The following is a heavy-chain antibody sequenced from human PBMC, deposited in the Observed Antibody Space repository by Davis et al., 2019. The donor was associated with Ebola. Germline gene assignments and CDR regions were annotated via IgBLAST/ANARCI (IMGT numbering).Heavy chain of an antibody. CDR2: INPDSGGT. V-gene: IGHV1-2*06. CDR3: ARDSGWSGVVS. Sequence: ASVKVSCKASGFTFTDYYMHWVRQAPGQGLEWMGRINPDSGGTNYAESFQGRVTMTTDTSMNTAYMELSSLASDDTAVYYCARDSGWSGVVSWGQGTLVTVSS. D-gene: IGHD6-19*01. CDR1: GFTFTDYY. J-gene: IGHJ5*01.